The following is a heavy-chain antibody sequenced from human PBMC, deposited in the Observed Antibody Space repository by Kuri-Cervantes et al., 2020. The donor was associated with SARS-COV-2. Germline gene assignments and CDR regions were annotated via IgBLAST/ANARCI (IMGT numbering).Heavy chain of an antibody. CDR1: GFTVNSNY. CDR3: ARGRGPGDFWSGLNWFDP. J-gene: IGHJ5*02. V-gene: IGHV3-53*01. CDR2: IYSSGST. Sequence: GESLKISCAASGFTVNSNYMSWVRQAPGKGLEWVSVIYSSGSTNYADSVKGRFTISRDNFKNTLYLRMSSLRAEDTAVYYCARGRGPGDFWSGLNWFDPWGQGTLVTVSS. D-gene: IGHD3-3*01.